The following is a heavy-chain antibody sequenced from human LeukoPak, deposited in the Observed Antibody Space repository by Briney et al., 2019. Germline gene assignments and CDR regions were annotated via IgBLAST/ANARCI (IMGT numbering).Heavy chain of an antibody. D-gene: IGHD1-26*01. J-gene: IGHJ4*02. CDR3: VSMIRRGTYSFDD. Sequence: PGGSLRLSCAASGFTVGSTYMSWVRQAPGKGLEWVSVIYSDGSTYYADSVKGRFTISRDNSKNTLYLQMNSLRAEDTAVFYCVSMIRRGTYSFDDWGQGTLVTVSS. CDR2: IYSDGST. V-gene: IGHV3-53*01. CDR1: GFTVGSTY.